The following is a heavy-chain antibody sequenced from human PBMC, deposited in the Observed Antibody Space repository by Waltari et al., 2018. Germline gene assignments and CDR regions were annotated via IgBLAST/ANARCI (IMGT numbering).Heavy chain of an antibody. D-gene: IGHD2-15*01. V-gene: IGHV4-39*01. CDR2: IYYSGST. CDR1: GGSISSSSYY. CDR3: ASMYGGMNY. J-gene: IGHJ4*02. Sequence: QLQLQESGPGLVKPSETLSLTCTVSGGSISSSSYYWGWIRQPPGKGLEWVGGIYYSGSTYYNPSLKSRVTISVDTSKNQFSLKLSYVTAADTAVYYCASMYGGMNYCGQGTLVTVSS.